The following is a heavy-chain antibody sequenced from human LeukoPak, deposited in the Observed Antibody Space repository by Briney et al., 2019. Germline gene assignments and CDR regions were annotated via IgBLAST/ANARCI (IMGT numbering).Heavy chain of an antibody. D-gene: IGHD2-2*01. CDR1: GGSISSGDYY. V-gene: IGHV4-30-4*01. CDR3: ARSVGYCSSTSCYYFETSTDNNWFDP. J-gene: IGHJ5*02. Sequence: PSETLSLTCTVSGGSISSGDYYWSWIRQPPGKGLEWIGYIYYSGSTYYNPSLKSRVTISVDTSKNQFSLKLSSVTAADTAVYYCARSVGYCSSTSCYYFETSTDNNWFDPWGQGTLVTVPS. CDR2: IYYSGST.